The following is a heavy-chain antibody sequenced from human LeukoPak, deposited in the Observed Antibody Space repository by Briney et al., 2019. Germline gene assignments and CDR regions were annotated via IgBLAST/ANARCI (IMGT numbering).Heavy chain of an antibody. CDR3: VRDVGYAFDI. CDR2: ISGSTTK. J-gene: IGHJ3*02. CDR1: GFTFSSYS. Sequence: QPGGSLRRSCAASGFTFSSYSMNWVRQAPGKGLEWISYISGSTTKFYVDSVKGRFTISRDNAKNSLYLQMNSLRDEDTAVYYCVRDVGYAFDIWGQGTMVTVSS. D-gene: IGHD1-26*01. V-gene: IGHV3-48*02.